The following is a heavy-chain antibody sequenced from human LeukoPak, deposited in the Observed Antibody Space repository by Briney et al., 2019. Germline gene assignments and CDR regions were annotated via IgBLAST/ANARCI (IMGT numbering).Heavy chain of an antibody. CDR1: GGTFSSYA. J-gene: IGHJ1*01. CDR2: IIPIFGTA. Sequence: SVKVSCKASGGTFSSYAISWVRQAPGQGLEWMGGIIPIFGTANYAQKFQGRVTITADESTSTAYMELSSLRSEDTAVYYCAVGEYYYDSSGYQEAEYFQHWGQGTLVTVSS. V-gene: IGHV1-69*01. D-gene: IGHD3-22*01. CDR3: AVGEYYYDSSGYQEAEYFQH.